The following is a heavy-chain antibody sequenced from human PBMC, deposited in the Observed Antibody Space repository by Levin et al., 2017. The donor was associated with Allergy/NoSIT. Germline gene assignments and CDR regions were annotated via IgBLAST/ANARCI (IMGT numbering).Heavy chain of an antibody. CDR2: ISNSGST. V-gene: IGHV4-4*07. J-gene: IGHJ4*02. CDR3: ATESENWGRGLDY. CDR1: GDSVGIHY. D-gene: IGHD7-27*01. Sequence: SETLSLTCTVSGDSVGIHYWSWIRQPAGKGLEWIGRISNSGSTNYNPSLKSRVTMSIDTSKNQFSLELSSVTAADTAVFYCATESENWGRGLDYWGQGTLVTVSS.